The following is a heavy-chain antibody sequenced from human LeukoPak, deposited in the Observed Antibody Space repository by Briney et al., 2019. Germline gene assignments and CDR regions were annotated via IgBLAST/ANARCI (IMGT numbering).Heavy chain of an antibody. V-gene: IGHV4-39*07. CDR1: GVSISSSSYY. CDR2: IHYSGST. CDR3: ARGYCSGGSCYSYYYYNYMDV. D-gene: IGHD2-15*01. Sequence: PSETLSLTCTVSGVSISSSSYYWGWLRQPPGKGLEWIGSIHYSGSTNYNPSLKSRVTISVDTSKNQFSLKLSSVTAADTAVYYCARGYCSGGSCYSYYYYNYMDVWGKGTTVTVSS. J-gene: IGHJ6*03.